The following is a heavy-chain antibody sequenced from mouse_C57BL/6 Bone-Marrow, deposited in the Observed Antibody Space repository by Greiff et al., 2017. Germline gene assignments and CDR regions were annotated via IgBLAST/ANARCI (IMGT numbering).Heavy chain of an antibody. CDR3: TRGPRFAY. CDR2: IDPDTGGT. Sequence: VQLQQSGAELVRPGASVTLSCKASGYTFTDYEMHWVKQTPVHGLEWIGAIDPDTGGTAYNQKFKGKAILTADKSSSTAYMELRSLTSEDSAVYYCTRGPRFAYWGQGTLVTVSA. V-gene: IGHV1-15*01. CDR1: GYTFTDYE. J-gene: IGHJ3*01.